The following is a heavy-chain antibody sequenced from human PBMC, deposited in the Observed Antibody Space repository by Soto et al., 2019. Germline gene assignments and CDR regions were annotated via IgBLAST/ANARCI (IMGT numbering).Heavy chain of an antibody. D-gene: IGHD6-13*01. CDR3: ARHPERIAESGWCAP. V-gene: IGHV3-48*01. Sequence: EVQLVESGGGLVQPGGSLRLSCAASGFTFSSYSMNWVRQAPGKGLEWVSYISSSSSTIYYADSVKGRFTISRDNAKNSLYLQMNSLRAEDTAVYYCARHPERIAESGWCAPWSQGTLVTVSS. J-gene: IGHJ5*02. CDR1: GFTFSSYS. CDR2: ISSSSSTI.